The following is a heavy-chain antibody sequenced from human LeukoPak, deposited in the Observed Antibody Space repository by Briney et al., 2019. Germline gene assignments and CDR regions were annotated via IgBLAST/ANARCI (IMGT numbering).Heavy chain of an antibody. V-gene: IGHV4-59*11. CDR2: MYYSGSS. CDR1: GGSISSHY. Sequence: PSETLSLTCTVSGGSISSHYWSWLRQPPGKGLEWVADMYYSGSSKYNPSLKSRVTISVDTSKNQFSLNLSSVTAADTAVYYCALDLGYSPVKPHAFDIWGQGTMVTVSS. D-gene: IGHD5-24*01. J-gene: IGHJ3*02. CDR3: ALDLGYSPVKPHAFDI.